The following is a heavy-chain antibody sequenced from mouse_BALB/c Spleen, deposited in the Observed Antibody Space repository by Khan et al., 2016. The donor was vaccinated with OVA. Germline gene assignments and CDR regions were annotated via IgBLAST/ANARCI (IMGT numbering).Heavy chain of an antibody. Sequence: QVQLQQSGAELVRPGSSLKISCKASGYAFSNYWMNWVKLGPGQGIEWIGQIYHGDGNTNYNGKVKDKATMTADKSSSTAYMQLSSLTSEDSSFYFSARSGYDYFAYWGQGTLVTVSA. CDR1: GYAFSNYW. V-gene: IGHV1-80*01. J-gene: IGHJ3*01. CDR2: IYHGDGNT. CDR3: ARSGYDYFAY. D-gene: IGHD2-14*01.